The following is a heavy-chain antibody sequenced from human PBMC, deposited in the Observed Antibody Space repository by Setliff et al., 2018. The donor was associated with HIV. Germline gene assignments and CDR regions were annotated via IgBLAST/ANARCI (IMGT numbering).Heavy chain of an antibody. CDR1: GYIFSTYG. D-gene: IGHD2-21*01. J-gene: IGHJ4*02. V-gene: IGHV1-18*01. CDR3: AADRPEDCSGGECLAFGQE. CDR2: ISPFNLKT. Sequence: GASVKVSCKASGYIFSTYGINWVRQAPGQGLEWMGWISPFNLKTNFAQNFQDRVTITRDVSTNTAFVELRSLRFDDTAVYYCAADRPEDCSGGECLAFGQEWGQGTLVTVSS.